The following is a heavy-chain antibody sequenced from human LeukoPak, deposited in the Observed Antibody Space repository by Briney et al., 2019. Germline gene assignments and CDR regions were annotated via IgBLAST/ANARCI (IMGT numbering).Heavy chain of an antibody. Sequence: SETLSLTCAVYGGSFSDYYWTWIRQPPGKGPEWIGEINHGGSTNYNPSLKSRVTISVDTSKKQFSLKVISVIAADTAVYYCARSGQLGSLYYGLDVWGLGTTVTVSS. CDR3: ARSGQLGSLYYGLDV. CDR2: INHGGST. CDR1: GGSFSDYY. V-gene: IGHV4-34*01. D-gene: IGHD7-27*01. J-gene: IGHJ6*02.